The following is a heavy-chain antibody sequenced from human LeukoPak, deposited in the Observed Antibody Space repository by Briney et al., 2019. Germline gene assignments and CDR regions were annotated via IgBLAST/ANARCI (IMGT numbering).Heavy chain of an antibody. D-gene: IGHD6-19*01. J-gene: IGHJ6*03. Sequence: SETLSLTCTVSGGSISSYYWSWIRQPAGKGLEWIGRIYTSGSTNYNPSLKSRVTMSVDTSKNQFSLKLSSVTAADTAVYYCARAVAVAGTSPRRRYYYYMDVWGKGTTVTVSS. CDR3: ARAVAVAGTSPRRRYYYYMDV. CDR2: IYTSGST. CDR1: GGSISSYY. V-gene: IGHV4-4*07.